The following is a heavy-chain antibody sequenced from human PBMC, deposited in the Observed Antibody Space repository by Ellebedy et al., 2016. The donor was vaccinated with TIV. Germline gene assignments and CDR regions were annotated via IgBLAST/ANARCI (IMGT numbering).Heavy chain of an antibody. CDR2: ISGSSSYI. J-gene: IGHJ2*01. V-gene: IGHV3-21*01. Sequence: GESLKISCAASGFTFSSYAMSWVRQAPGKGLEWVSSISGSSSYIYYADSVKGRFTISRDNAKNSLYLQMNSLRAKDTAVYYCARKVPAPTTVPPNWYFDLWGRGTLVTVSS. CDR3: ARKVPAPTTVPPNWYFDL. D-gene: IGHD4-17*01. CDR1: GFTFSSYA.